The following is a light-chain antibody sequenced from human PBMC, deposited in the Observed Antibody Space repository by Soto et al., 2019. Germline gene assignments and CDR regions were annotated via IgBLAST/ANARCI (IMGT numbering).Light chain of an antibody. V-gene: IGLV2-23*01. J-gene: IGLJ1*01. Sequence: ALTQPASVSGSPGQSITISCTGTSSDVGSYNLVSWYQQHPGKAPKVMIYEGSKRPSGVSNRFSGSKSGNTASLTISGLQAEDEADYYCCSYAGSSTYVFGTGTKVTVL. CDR3: CSYAGSSTYV. CDR1: SSDVGSYNL. CDR2: EGS.